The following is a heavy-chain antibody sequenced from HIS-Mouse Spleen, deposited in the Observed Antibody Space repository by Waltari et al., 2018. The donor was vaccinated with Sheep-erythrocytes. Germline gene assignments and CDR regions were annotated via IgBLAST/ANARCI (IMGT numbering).Heavy chain of an antibody. CDR2: NYYSGST. V-gene: IGHV4-59*08. J-gene: IGHJ3*02. CDR1: GGSISSYY. D-gene: IGHD1-26*01. Sequence: QVQLQESGPGLVKPSETLSLTCTVSGGSISSYYWRWIRQPPGKGLEWIGYNYYSGSTNYKPSLKSRVTISVDTSKNQFSLKLSSVTAADTAVYYRARFSRPRFWPVGATAFDIWGQGTMVTVSS. CDR3: ARFSRPRFWPVGATAFDI.